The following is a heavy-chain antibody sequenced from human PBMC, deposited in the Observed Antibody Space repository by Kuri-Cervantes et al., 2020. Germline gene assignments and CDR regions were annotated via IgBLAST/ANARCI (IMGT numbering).Heavy chain of an antibody. D-gene: IGHD6-6*01. Sequence: SVKVSCKASGVTFSNSVISWVRQAPGQGLEWMGGIIPIFGTANYEQKFQGRVTITADKSTSTAYMELSSLRSEDTAVYYCARDAIFSNSYSSSLGKNWLDPWGQGTLVTVSS. CDR1: GVTFSNSV. CDR3: ARDAIFSNSYSSSLGKNWLDP. J-gene: IGHJ5*02. V-gene: IGHV1-69*06. CDR2: IIPIFGTA.